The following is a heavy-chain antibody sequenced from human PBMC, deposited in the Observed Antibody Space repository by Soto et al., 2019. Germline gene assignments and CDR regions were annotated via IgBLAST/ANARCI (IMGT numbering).Heavy chain of an antibody. Sequence: SVKVSCKASGGTFSSYAISWVRQAPGQGLEWMGGIIPIFGTANYAQKFQGRVTITADESTSTAYMELSSLRSEDTAVYYCAIAARPRVEGGVYYYYGMDVWGQGTTVTVSS. J-gene: IGHJ6*02. D-gene: IGHD6-6*01. CDR3: AIAARPRVEGGVYYYYGMDV. CDR2: IIPIFGTA. CDR1: GGTFSSYA. V-gene: IGHV1-69*13.